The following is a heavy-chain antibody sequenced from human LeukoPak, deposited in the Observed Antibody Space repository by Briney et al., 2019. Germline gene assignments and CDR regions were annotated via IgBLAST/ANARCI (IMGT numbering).Heavy chain of an antibody. J-gene: IGHJ4*02. V-gene: IGHV3-30*02. D-gene: IGHD2-21*02. CDR1: GFTFSGYG. CDR2: IRYDGSNK. Sequence: PGGSLRLSCAASGFTFSGYGMHWVRQAPGKGLEWVAFIRYDGSNKYYADSVKGRFTISRDNSKNTLYLQMNSLRAEDTAVYYCAKDCGGDCPFGYWGQGTLVTVSS. CDR3: AKDCGGDCPFGY.